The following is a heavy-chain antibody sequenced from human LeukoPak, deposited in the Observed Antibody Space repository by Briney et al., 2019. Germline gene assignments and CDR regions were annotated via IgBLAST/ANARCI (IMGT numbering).Heavy chain of an antibody. CDR2: IYYSGST. Sequence: KPSETLSLTCTVSGGFISSSSYYWGWIRQPPGKGLEWIGYIYYSGSTNYNPSLKSRVTISVDTSKNQFSLKLSSVTAADTAVYYCARVYYSSSYDYWYFDLWGRGTLVTVSS. J-gene: IGHJ2*01. CDR3: ARVYYSSSYDYWYFDL. D-gene: IGHD6-13*01. CDR1: GGFISSSSYY. V-gene: IGHV4-61*05.